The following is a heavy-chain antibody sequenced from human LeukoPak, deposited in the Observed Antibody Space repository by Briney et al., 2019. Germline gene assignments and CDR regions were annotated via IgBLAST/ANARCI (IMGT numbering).Heavy chain of an antibody. J-gene: IGHJ3*02. V-gene: IGHV1-2*02. Sequence: ASVKVSCKASGYTFTGYYMHWVRQAPGQGLEWMGWINPNSGGTNYAQKFQGRVTMTRDTSISTAYMELSRLRSDDTALYYCATVVVVAATPGAFDIWGQGTMVTVSS. CDR3: ATVVVVAATPGAFDI. CDR1: GYTFTGYY. D-gene: IGHD2-15*01. CDR2: INPNSGGT.